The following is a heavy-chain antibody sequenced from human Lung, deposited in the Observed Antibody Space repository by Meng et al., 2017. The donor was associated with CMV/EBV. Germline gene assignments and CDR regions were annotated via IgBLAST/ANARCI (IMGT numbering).Heavy chain of an antibody. D-gene: IGHD5-12*01. J-gene: IGHJ4*02. Sequence: LXCTVSGGSISSSSYYWGWIRQPPGKGLEWIGSIYYSGSTYYNPSLKSRVTISVDTSKNQFSLKLSSVTAADTAVYYCASGYDLRFDDWGQGTLVTVSS. CDR1: GGSISSSSYY. CDR2: IYYSGST. V-gene: IGHV4-39*01. CDR3: ASGYDLRFDD.